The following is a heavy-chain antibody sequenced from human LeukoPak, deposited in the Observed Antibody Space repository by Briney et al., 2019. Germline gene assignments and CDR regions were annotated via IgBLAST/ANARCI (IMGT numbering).Heavy chain of an antibody. V-gene: IGHV4-61*05. CDR2: IYYSGST. CDR3: ARTYYDFWSGFSSGPRFPMDV. J-gene: IGHJ6*03. CDR1: GGSISSSSYY. Sequence: SETLSLTCTVSGGSISSSSYYWGWIRQPPGKGLEWIGYIYYSGSTNYNPSLKSRVTISVDTSKNQFSLKLSSVTAADTAVYYCARTYYDFWSGFSSGPRFPMDVWGKGTTVTVSS. D-gene: IGHD3-3*01.